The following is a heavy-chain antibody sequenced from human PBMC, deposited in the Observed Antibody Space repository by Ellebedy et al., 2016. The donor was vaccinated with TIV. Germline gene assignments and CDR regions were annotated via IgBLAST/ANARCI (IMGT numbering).Heavy chain of an antibody. D-gene: IGHD6-19*01. CDR2: ISFDGRNE. J-gene: IGHJ4*02. Sequence: GGSLRLSCAASGFTFSHYGMHWVRQAPGKGLEWVAVISFDGRNEYYADSVKGRFTISRDNSKKMLYLQMNSLRDEDTAIYYCASGSSGWIRSAYFDYWGQGTLVTVSS. CDR3: ASGSSGWIRSAYFDY. CDR1: GFTFSHYG. V-gene: IGHV3-30*03.